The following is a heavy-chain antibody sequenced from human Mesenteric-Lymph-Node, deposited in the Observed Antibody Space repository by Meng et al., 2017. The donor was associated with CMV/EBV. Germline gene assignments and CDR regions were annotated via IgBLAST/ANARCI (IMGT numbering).Heavy chain of an antibody. Sequence: SETLSLTCTVSGGSISSSYWSWIRQPPGKGLEWIGYIYYSGSSNYSPSLKSRVTIFIDTSKTQFSLRLTSVTAADTAVYYCARAHPYSWGSYLYWGQGTLVTVSS. CDR2: IYYSGSS. V-gene: IGHV4-59*01. CDR3: ARAHPYSWGSYLY. J-gene: IGHJ4*02. D-gene: IGHD3-16*02. CDR1: GGSISSSY.